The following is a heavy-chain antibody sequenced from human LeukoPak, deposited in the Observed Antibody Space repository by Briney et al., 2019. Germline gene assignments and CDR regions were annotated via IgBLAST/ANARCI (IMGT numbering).Heavy chain of an antibody. CDR2: ISAYNGNT. CDR1: GYTFPSYF. D-gene: IGHD6-19*01. V-gene: IGHV1-18*04. CDR3: ATDLYLLSSGWPFDY. Sequence: GASVKVSCKASGYTFPSYFMHWVRQAPGQGLEWMGWISAYNGNTNYAQKLQGRVTMTTDTSTSTAYMELRSLRSDDTAVYYCATDLYLLSSGWPFDYWGQGTLVTVSS. J-gene: IGHJ4*02.